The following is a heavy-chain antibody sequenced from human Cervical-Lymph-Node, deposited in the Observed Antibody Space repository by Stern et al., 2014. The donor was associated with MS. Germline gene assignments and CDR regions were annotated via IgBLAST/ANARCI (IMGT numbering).Heavy chain of an antibody. V-gene: IGHV1-69*01. CDR1: GGTFSIYA. CDR3: VRSNYDGGNGFYHYAMDV. J-gene: IGHJ6*02. D-gene: IGHD3-10*01. CDR2: IIPLFGTA. Sequence: QVQLVQSGAEVKKPGSSVKVSCKASGGTFSIYAVSWVRQAPGHGLEWKGGIIPLFGTANYTQKMQGRAPNKAADTTSTDQLASSNLRSEDTAVYFCVRSNYDGGNGFYHYAMDVWGQGTTVIVSS.